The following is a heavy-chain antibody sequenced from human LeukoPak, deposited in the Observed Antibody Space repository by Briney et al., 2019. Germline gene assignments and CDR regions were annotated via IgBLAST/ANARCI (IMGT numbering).Heavy chain of an antibody. V-gene: IGHV3-7*01. CDR2: IKQDGSEK. Sequence: GGSLRLSCAASGFTLSNYWMSWVRQAPGKGLEWVANIKQDGSEKYYVDSVKGRFTISRDNAKNSLYLQMNSLRAEDTAVYYCARAGGRVVPAAVRFDPWGQGTLVTVSS. CDR3: ARAGGRVVPAAVRFDP. J-gene: IGHJ5*02. CDR1: GFTLSNYW. D-gene: IGHD2-2*01.